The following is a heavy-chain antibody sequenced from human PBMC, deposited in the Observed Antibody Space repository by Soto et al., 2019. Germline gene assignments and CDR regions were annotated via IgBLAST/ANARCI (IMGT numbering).Heavy chain of an antibody. CDR1: GFTFTSSA. Sequence: ASVKVSCKASGFTFTSSAMQWVRQARGQRLEWIGWIVVGSGNTNYAQKFQERVTITRDMSTSTAYMELSSLRSEDTAVYYCAATDYDILTGSGYWGQGTLVTVSS. J-gene: IGHJ4*02. CDR2: IVVGSGNT. V-gene: IGHV1-58*02. D-gene: IGHD3-9*01. CDR3: AATDYDILTGSGY.